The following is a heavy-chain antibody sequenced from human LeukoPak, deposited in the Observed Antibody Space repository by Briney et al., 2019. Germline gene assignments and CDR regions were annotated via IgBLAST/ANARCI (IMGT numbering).Heavy chain of an antibody. CDR2: ISSSSSYI. D-gene: IGHD3-16*01. CDR3: ARLGGDSLDY. J-gene: IGHJ4*02. CDR1: GFTFSSYE. Sequence: GGSLRLSCAASGFTFSSYEMNWVRQAPGKGLEWVSSISSSSSYIYYADSVKGRFTISRDNAKNSLYLQMNSLRAEDTAVYYCARLGGDSLDYWGQGTLVTVSS. V-gene: IGHV3-21*01.